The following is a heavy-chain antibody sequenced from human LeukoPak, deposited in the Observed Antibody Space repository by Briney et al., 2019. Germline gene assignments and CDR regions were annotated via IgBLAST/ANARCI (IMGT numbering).Heavy chain of an antibody. J-gene: IGHJ4*02. Sequence: GGSLRLSCAASGFTFDDYAMHWVRQAPGKGLEWVSGISWNSGSIGYADSVKGRFTISRDNAKNSLYLQMNSLRAEDTALYYRAKDMGRWLQSAYPDYWGQGTLVTVSS. CDR2: ISWNSGSI. D-gene: IGHD5-24*01. CDR1: GFTFDDYA. CDR3: AKDMGRWLQSAYPDY. V-gene: IGHV3-9*01.